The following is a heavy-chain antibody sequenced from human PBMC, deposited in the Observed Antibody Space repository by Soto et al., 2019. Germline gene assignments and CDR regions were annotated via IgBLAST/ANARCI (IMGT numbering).Heavy chain of an antibody. Sequence: QVQLVESGGGVVQPGRSLRLSCAASGFTFSSYGMHWVRQAPGKGLAWVAVISYDGSNKYYADSVKGRFTISRDNSKNTLYLQMNSLRAEDTAVYYCAKATPIWFGELLTPYYYYYGMDVWGQGTTVTVSS. D-gene: IGHD3-10*01. CDR1: GFTFSSYG. V-gene: IGHV3-30*18. CDR2: ISYDGSNK. CDR3: AKATPIWFGELLTPYYYYYGMDV. J-gene: IGHJ6*02.